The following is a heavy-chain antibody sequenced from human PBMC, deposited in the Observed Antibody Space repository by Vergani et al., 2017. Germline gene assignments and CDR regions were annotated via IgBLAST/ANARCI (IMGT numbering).Heavy chain of an antibody. CDR2: VDPEDGET. Sequence: EVQLVQSGAEVKKPGATVKISCKVSGYTFTDYYMHWVQQAPGKGLEWMGLVDPEDGETIYAEKFQGRVTITADTSTDTAYMELRSLRSEDTAVYYCATDRSDILTGYPKPFGYWGQGTLVTVSS. V-gene: IGHV1-69-2*01. CDR1: GYTFTDYY. J-gene: IGHJ4*02. CDR3: ATDRSDILTGYPKPFGY. D-gene: IGHD3-9*01.